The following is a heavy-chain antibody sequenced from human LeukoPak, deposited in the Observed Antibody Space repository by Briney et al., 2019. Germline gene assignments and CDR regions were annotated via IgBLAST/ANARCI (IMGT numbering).Heavy chain of an antibody. Sequence: GGSLRLSCAAYVFTFTSYTMNGVRQSPGKGLEWVSSITGSGNIINYADSVKGRFTISRDNSKNSLYLQLNSLTAEDTAFYYCENSYTDTWFYFDHWGQGTLVTVSS. CDR2: ITGSGNII. CDR1: VFTFTSYT. D-gene: IGHD2-2*02. V-gene: IGHV3-21*01. CDR3: ENSYTDTWFYFDH. J-gene: IGHJ4*02.